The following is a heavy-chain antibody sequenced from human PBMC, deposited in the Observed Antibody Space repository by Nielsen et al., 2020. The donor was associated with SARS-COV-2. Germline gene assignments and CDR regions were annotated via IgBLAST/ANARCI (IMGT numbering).Heavy chain of an antibody. V-gene: IGHV3-74*01. D-gene: IGHD3-22*01. CDR2: MNADGSRS. J-gene: IGHJ4*02. CDR3: VRVRDDGHYYDTGPFDY. CDR1: GFIFSDYY. Sequence: GESLKTSCVGSGFIFSDYYMNWVRQAPGKGLMWVSRMNADGSRSAYAESVKGRFIIARDNARDTLSLQMNSLSVEDTAMYYCVRVRDDGHYYDTGPFDYWGQGALVTVSS.